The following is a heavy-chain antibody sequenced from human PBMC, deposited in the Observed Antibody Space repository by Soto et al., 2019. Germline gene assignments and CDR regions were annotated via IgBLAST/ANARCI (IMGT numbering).Heavy chain of an antibody. CDR3: ARDSEDIVLMVYAGPIYHYYMDV. Sequence: ASVKVSFKASGYTFTSYGISWVRQAPGQGLEWMGWISAYNGNTNYAQKLQGRVTMTTDTSTSTAYMELRSLRSDDTAVYYCARDSEDIVLMVYAGPIYHYYMDVWGKGTTVTVSS. V-gene: IGHV1-18*01. CDR1: GYTFTSYG. D-gene: IGHD2-8*01. CDR2: ISAYNGNT. J-gene: IGHJ6*03.